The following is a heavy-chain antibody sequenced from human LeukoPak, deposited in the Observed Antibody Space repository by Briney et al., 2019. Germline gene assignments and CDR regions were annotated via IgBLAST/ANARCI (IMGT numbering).Heavy chain of an antibody. CDR1: GDSISRYY. CDR3: ARGDYYDSSGYYTGDAFDI. V-gene: IGHV4-59*01. J-gene: IGHJ3*02. Sequence: SETLSLTCTVSGDSISRYYWSWIRQPPGKGLEWIGYIYYSGSTNYNPSLKSRVTISVDKSKNQFSLKLSSVTAADTAVYYCARGDYYDSSGYYTGDAFDIWGQGTMVTVSS. D-gene: IGHD3-22*01. CDR2: IYYSGST.